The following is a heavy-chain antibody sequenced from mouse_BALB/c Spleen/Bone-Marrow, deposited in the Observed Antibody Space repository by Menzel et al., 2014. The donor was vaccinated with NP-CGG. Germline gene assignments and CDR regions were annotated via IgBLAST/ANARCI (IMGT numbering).Heavy chain of an antibody. CDR2: IWAGGST. V-gene: IGHV2-9*02. CDR3: ARDRFDV. CDR1: GFSLTSYG. J-gene: IGHJ1*01. Sequence: VQVVESGPGLVAPSQSLSISCTVSGFSLTSYGVHWVRQAPGKGLEWLGVIWAGGSTNYNSALMSRLSISKDNSKSQVFLKMNSLQTDDTAMYYYARDRFDVWGAGTTVTVSS.